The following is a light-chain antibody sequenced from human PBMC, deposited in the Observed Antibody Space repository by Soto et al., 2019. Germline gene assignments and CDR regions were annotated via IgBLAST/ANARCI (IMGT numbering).Light chain of an antibody. J-gene: IGLJ1*01. Sequence: QSALTQPPSVSAAPGQNVTISCSGTSSTIGTNYVSWYQHVPGTAPKLVIYDNTKRPSGIPDRFSGFKSATSATLTLTGLQTGDEADYYCGTWDTSLNVLYVFGTGTKVTVL. V-gene: IGLV1-51*01. CDR3: GTWDTSLNVLYV. CDR2: DNT. CDR1: SSTIGTNY.